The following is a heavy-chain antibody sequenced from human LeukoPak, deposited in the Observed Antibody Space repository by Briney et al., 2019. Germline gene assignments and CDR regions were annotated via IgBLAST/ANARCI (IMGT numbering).Heavy chain of an antibody. J-gene: IGHJ5*02. D-gene: IGHD5/OR15-5a*01. CDR2: IYYSGST. CDR3: ARNSTRGFDP. Sequence: SETLSLTCTVSGGSISSSSYYWGWIRQPPGKGLEWIGSIYYSGSTYYNPSLKSRVTMSVDTSKNQFSLKLTSVTAADTAVYYCARNSTRGFDPWGQGTLVTVSS. CDR1: GGSISSSSYY. V-gene: IGHV4-39*07.